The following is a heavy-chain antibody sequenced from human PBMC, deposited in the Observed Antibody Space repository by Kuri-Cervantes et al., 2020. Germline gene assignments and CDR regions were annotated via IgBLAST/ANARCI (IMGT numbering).Heavy chain of an antibody. D-gene: IGHD4-17*01. CDR2: INHSGST. J-gene: IGHJ4*02. CDR1: GYSISSGYY. CDR3: ATSLYGDYAEIDY. Sequence: SETLSLTCAVSGYSISSGYYWGWIRQPPGKGLEWIGEINHSGSTNYNPSLKSRVTISVDTSKNQFSLKLSSVTAADTAVYYCATSLYGDYAEIDYWGQGTLVTVSS. V-gene: IGHV4-38-2*01.